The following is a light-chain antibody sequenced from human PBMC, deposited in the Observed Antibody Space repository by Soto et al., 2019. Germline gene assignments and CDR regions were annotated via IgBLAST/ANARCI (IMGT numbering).Light chain of an antibody. Sequence: QSALTQPRSVSGSPGQSVTISCAGTSSDVGAYNWVSWYQQHPGKVPKLIIYDVTRRPSGVPDRFSGSKSGNTASLTISGLQADDEADYYCCSYAGSYTLVFGGGTKVTVI. V-gene: IGLV2-11*01. J-gene: IGLJ3*02. CDR1: SSDVGAYNW. CDR3: CSYAGSYTLV. CDR2: DVT.